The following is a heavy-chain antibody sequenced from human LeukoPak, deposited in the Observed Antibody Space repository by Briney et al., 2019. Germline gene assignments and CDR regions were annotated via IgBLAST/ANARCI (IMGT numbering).Heavy chain of an antibody. CDR2: ISYDGSNK. J-gene: IGHJ4*02. CDR1: GFTFSSYG. Sequence: GGSLRLSCAASGFTFSSYGMHWVRQAPGKGLEWVAVISYDGSNKYYADSVKGRFTISRDNSKNTLYLQMNSLRAEDTGVYYCAKGAGWSTHFDYWGQGTLVTVSS. V-gene: IGHV3-30*18. D-gene: IGHD6-19*01. CDR3: AKGAGWSTHFDY.